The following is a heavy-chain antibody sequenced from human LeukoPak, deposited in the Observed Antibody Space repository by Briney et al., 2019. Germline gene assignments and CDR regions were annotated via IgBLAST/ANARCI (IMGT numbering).Heavy chain of an antibody. D-gene: IGHD3-22*01. CDR1: GFTFDDYA. J-gene: IGHJ4*02. Sequence: GRSLRLSCAASGFTFDDYAMHWVRQAPGKGLEWVSGISWNSGSIGYADSVKGRFTISRDNAKNSLYLQMNSLRAEDTALYYCAKGSLYGVVVITTYFDYWGQGTLVTVSS. CDR3: AKGSLYGVVVITTYFDY. V-gene: IGHV3-9*01. CDR2: ISWNSGSI.